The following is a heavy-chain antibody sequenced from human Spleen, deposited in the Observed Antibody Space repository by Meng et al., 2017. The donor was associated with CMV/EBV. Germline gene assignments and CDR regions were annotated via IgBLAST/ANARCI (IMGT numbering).Heavy chain of an antibody. Sequence: VKLEAVGPVIVKPSQHLSLTCTVSGGSLTSGSSYWSWIRQPAGKGLELIGRIYTNGNTNYNPSLKSRVTISVDMSKNQFSLKLNSVTAADTAVYYCAGAFDYWGQGTLVTVSS. V-gene: IGHV4-61*02. CDR1: GGSLTSGSSY. CDR3: AGAFDY. J-gene: IGHJ4*02. CDR2: IYTNGNT.